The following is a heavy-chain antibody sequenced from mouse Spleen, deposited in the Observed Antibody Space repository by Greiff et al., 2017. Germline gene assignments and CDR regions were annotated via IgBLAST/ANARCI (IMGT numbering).Heavy chain of an antibody. J-gene: IGHJ3*01. V-gene: IGHV2-2*01. CDR3: ARGDGNSSWFAY. D-gene: IGHD2-1*01. CDR1: GFSLTSYG. CDR2: IWSGGST. Sequence: VMLVESGPGLVQPSQSLSITCTVSGFSLTSYGVHWVRQSPGKGLEWLGVIWSGGSTDYNAAFISRLSISKDNSKSQVFFKMNSLQADDTAIYYCARGDGNSSWFAYWGQGTLVTVSA.